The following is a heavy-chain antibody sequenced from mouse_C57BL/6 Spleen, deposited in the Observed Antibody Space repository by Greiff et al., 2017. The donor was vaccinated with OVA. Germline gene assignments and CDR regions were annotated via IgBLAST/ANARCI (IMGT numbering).Heavy chain of an antibody. Sequence: EVQLKESGGDLVKPGGSLKLSCAASGFTFSSYGMSWVRQTPDKRLEWVATISSGGSYTYYPDSVKGRFTISRDNAKNTLYLQMSSLKSEDTAMYYCARRGYDYGYAMDYWGQGTSVTVSS. V-gene: IGHV5-6*01. CDR3: ARRGYDYGYAMDY. CDR2: ISSGGSYT. J-gene: IGHJ4*01. CDR1: GFTFSSYG. D-gene: IGHD2-4*01.